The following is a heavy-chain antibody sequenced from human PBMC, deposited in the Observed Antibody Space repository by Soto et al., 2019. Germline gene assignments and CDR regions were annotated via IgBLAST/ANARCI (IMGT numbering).Heavy chain of an antibody. J-gene: IGHJ4*02. V-gene: IGHV3-49*03. CDR2: IRSKAYGGAT. CDR1: GFTFGDYA. CDR3: ARRQYLDY. Sequence: EVPLVESGGGLVQPGRSLRLSCTGSGFTFGDYAMSWFRQAPGKGLEWVGFIRSKAYGGATEYAASVKDRFTISREESKSIAYLQMNSLETEDTAVYYCARRQYLDYWGQGTLVTVSS.